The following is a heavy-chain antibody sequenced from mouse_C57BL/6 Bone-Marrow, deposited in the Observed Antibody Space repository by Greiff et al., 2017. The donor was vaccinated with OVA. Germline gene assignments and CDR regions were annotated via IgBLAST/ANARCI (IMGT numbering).Heavy chain of an antibody. CDR1: GYTFTSYW. Sequence: VQLQQSGAELVKPGASVKLSCKASGYTFTSYWMHWVKQRPGQGLEWIGMIHPNSGSTNYNEKFKSKATLTVDKSSSTAYMQLSSLTSEDSAVYYCALHSSGYGFAYWGQGTLVTVSA. V-gene: IGHV1-64*01. CDR2: IHPNSGST. J-gene: IGHJ3*01. CDR3: ALHSSGYGFAY. D-gene: IGHD3-2*02.